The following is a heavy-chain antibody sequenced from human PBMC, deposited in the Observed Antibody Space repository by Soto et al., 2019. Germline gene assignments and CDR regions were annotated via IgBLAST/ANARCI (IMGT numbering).Heavy chain of an antibody. CDR2: INPSGGST. CDR1: GYTFTSYY. Sequence: ASVKVSCKASGYTFTSYYMHWVRQAPGQGLEWMGIINPSGGSTSYAQKFQGRVTMTRDTSTSTVYMELSSLRSEDTAVYYCARAKLGYCSSTSCYGDYYYYGMDVWGQGTTVTVSS. CDR3: ARAKLGYCSSTSCYGDYYYYGMDV. J-gene: IGHJ6*02. V-gene: IGHV1-46*01. D-gene: IGHD2-2*01.